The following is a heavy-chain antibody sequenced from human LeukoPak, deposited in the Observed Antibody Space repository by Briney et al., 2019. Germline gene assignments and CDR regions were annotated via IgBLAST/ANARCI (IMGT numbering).Heavy chain of an antibody. D-gene: IGHD6-19*01. Sequence: ASVKVSCKASGYTFTGHYMHWVRQAPGQGLEWMGWINPNSGGTNYAQKFQGRVTITADKSTSTAYMELSSLRSEDTAVYYCARGFFRRAGIVYYYGMDVWGQGTTVTVSS. J-gene: IGHJ6*02. CDR2: INPNSGGT. CDR1: GYTFTGHY. CDR3: ARGFFRRAGIVYYYGMDV. V-gene: IGHV1-2*02.